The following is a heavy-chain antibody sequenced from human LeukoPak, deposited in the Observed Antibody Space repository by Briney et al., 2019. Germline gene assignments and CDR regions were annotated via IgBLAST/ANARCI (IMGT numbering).Heavy chain of an antibody. CDR2: IYYSGST. D-gene: IGHD3-22*01. V-gene: IGHV4-59*01. CDR1: GASISTYY. Sequence: PSETLSLTCTVSGASISTYYWSWIRQPPGKGLEWIGYIYYSGSTNYNPSLKSRVTISVDTSKNQFSLKLSSVTAADTAVYYCARDRYYDSSGYYPWGQGTLVTVSS. J-gene: IGHJ5*02. CDR3: ARDRYYDSSGYYP.